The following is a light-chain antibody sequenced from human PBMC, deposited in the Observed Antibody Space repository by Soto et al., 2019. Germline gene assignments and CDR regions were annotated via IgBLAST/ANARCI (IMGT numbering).Light chain of an antibody. J-gene: IGLJ1*01. CDR2: DVS. CDR1: SSDVGGYNY. Sequence: QSALTQPASVSGSPGQSITISCTGTSSDVGGYNYVSWYQQHPGKATKLMIYDVSNRPSGVSNRISGSKSGNTASLTITGLQAEDEADYYCSSYTSSSLYVFGTGTKVTVL. CDR3: SSYTSSSLYV. V-gene: IGLV2-14*01.